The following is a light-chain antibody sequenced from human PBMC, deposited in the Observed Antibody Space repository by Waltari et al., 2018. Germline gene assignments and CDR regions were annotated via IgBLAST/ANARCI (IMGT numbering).Light chain of an antibody. Sequence: LSCRASQSVDKYLAWYQQKPGQAPRLLIYHTSTRATGIPDRFSGSGFGTDFSLTISRLEPEDFAVYYCQKYNSLPATFGQGTKVEVK. CDR2: HTS. J-gene: IGKJ1*01. CDR1: QSVDKY. CDR3: QKYNSLPAT. V-gene: IGKV3D-15*02.